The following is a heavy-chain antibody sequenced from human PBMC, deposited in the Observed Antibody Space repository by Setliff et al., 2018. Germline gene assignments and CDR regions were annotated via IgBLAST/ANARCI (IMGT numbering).Heavy chain of an antibody. J-gene: IGHJ3*02. CDR2: ISGYNGYT. V-gene: IGHV1-18*01. Sequence: ASVKVSCKASGDSIPKNAISWVRQAPGQGLEWMGWISGYNGYTVYAQKLQGRVTLTTDTSTGTAYMEVRSLRSDDTAQYYCVRDRAAIVVGPPTAAFDIWGQGTMVTVSS. CDR1: GDSIPKNA. D-gene: IGHD2-2*01. CDR3: VRDRAAIVVGPPTAAFDI.